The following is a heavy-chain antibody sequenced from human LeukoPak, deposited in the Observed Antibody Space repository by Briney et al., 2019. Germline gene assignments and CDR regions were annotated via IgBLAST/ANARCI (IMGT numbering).Heavy chain of an antibody. J-gene: IGHJ4*02. V-gene: IGHV3-11*04. CDR1: GFRLSEYY. D-gene: IGHD3-3*01. CDR3: AKDQTDFWSGYYDY. CDR2: ISISGTSI. Sequence: GGSLRLSCAASGFRLSEYYMSWIRQAPGKGLEWVSYISISGTSIYYADSVKGRFTISRDNSKNTLYLQMNSLRDDDTAVYYCAKDQTDFWSGYYDYWGQGSLVTVSS.